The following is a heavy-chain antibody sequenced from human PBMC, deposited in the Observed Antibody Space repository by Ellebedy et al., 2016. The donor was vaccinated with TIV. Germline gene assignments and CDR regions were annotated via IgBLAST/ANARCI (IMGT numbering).Heavy chain of an antibody. D-gene: IGHD2-15*01. CDR3: ARRGVDGWYFDF. V-gene: IGHV5-51*01. Sequence: GESLKISCQASGYSFTNYWIGWVRQLPGKGLEWMGVIYPHDSDTRYSPSFRGQVTISVDKSIKTAYLQLTNLKASDSGTYYCARRGVDGWYFDFWGQGTLVTVSS. CDR1: GYSFTNYW. CDR2: IYPHDSDT. J-gene: IGHJ4*02.